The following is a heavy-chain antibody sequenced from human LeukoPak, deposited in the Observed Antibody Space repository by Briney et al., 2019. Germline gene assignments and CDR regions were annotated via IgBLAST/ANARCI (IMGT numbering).Heavy chain of an antibody. Sequence: GGSLRLSCAASGFTFSSYSMNWVRQAPGKGLEWVSSISSSSSYIYYADSVKGRFTISRDNAKNSLYLQMTSLNTEDTAVYYCVRVTTISDYYFGYWGQGTLVTVSS. D-gene: IGHD1-1*01. J-gene: IGHJ4*02. CDR1: GFTFSSYS. V-gene: IGHV3-21*04. CDR3: VRVTTISDYYFGY. CDR2: ISSSSSYI.